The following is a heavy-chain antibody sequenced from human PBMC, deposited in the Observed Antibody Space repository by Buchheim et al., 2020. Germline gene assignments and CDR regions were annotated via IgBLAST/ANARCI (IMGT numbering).Heavy chain of an antibody. D-gene: IGHD1-1*01. CDR3: ARKMTGRGTHFDY. CDR1: GGSISSSSYY. V-gene: IGHV4-39*01. J-gene: IGHJ4*02. CDR2: IYYSGST. Sequence: QLQLQESGPGLVKPSETLSLTCTVSGGSISSSSYYWDWIRQPPGKGLEWIGSIYYSGSTYYNASLKSRITISVDTSKNQFSLKLSSVTAADTAVFYCARKMTGRGTHFDYWGQGTL.